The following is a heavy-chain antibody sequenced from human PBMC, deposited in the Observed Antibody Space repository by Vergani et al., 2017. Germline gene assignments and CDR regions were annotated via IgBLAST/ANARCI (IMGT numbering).Heavy chain of an antibody. Sequence: VQLVESGGGVVPPGRSLRLSCAASGFTFSSYAMHWVRQAPGKGLEWVSSISSSSSYIYYADSVKGRFTISRDNAKNSLYLQMNSLRAEDTAVYYWARVRGIAVAADYWGQGTLVTVSS. D-gene: IGHD6-19*01. V-gene: IGHV3-21*01. CDR3: ARVRGIAVAADY. CDR1: GFTFSSYA. J-gene: IGHJ4*02. CDR2: ISSSSSYI.